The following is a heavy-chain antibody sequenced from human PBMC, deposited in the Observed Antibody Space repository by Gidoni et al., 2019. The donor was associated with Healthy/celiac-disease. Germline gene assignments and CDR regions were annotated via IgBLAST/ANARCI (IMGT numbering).Heavy chain of an antibody. CDR2: RSYDGSNK. J-gene: IGHJ4*02. V-gene: IGHV3-30*18. Sequence: QVQLVESGGRVVQPGRSLRLSCAASGFTFSSYGMHWVRQAPGKGLEWVAVRSYDGSNKYYADSVKGRFTISRDNSKNTLYLQMNSLRAEDTAVYYCAKGMSGSGSYAVDYWGQGTLVTVSS. CDR3: AKGMSGSGSYAVDY. D-gene: IGHD3-10*01. CDR1: GFTFSSYG.